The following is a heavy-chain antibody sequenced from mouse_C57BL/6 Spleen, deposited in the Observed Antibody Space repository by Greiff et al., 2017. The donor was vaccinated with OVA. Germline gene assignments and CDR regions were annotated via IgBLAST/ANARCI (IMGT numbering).Heavy chain of an antibody. Sequence: VQLQQSGPELVKPGASVKISCKASGYSFTDYNMNWVKQSTGKSLEWIGVINPNYGTTSYNQKFKGKATLTVDQSSSTAYMQLNSLTSEDSAVYYCARGGGYYGSSPPDWYFDVWGTGTTVTVSS. CDR2: INPNYGTT. CDR1: GYSFTDYN. J-gene: IGHJ1*03. D-gene: IGHD1-1*01. CDR3: ARGGGYYGSSPPDWYFDV. V-gene: IGHV1-39*01.